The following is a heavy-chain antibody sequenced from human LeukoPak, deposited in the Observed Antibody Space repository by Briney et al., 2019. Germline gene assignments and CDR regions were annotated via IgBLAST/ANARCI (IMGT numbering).Heavy chain of an antibody. CDR2: ISYDGSNK. J-gene: IGHJ4*02. CDR1: GFTFSSYG. Sequence: GRSLRLSCAASGFTFSSYGMHWVRQAPGKGLEWVAVISYDGSNKYYADSVKGRFTISRDNSKNTLYLQMYSLRAEDTAVYYCAKDRSVLLWFGEFADYWGQGTLVTVSS. V-gene: IGHV3-30*18. D-gene: IGHD3-10*01. CDR3: AKDRSVLLWFGEFADY.